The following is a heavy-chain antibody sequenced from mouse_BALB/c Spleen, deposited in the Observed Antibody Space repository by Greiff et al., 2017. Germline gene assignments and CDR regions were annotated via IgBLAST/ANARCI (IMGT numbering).Heavy chain of an antibody. CDR2: IYPGNGDT. J-gene: IGHJ3*01. D-gene: IGHD2-2*01. CDR1: GYTFTSYN. V-gene: IGHV1-12*01. Sequence: QVQLQQSGAELVKPGASVKMSCKASGYTFTSYNMHWVKQTPGQGLEWIGAIYPGNGDTSYNQKFKGKATLTADKSSSTAYMQLSSLTSEDSAVYYCASYGYGSFAYWGQGTLVTVSA. CDR3: ASYGYGSFAY.